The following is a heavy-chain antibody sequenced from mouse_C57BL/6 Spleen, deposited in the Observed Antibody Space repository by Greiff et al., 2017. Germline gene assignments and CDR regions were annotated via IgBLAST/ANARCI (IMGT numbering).Heavy chain of an antibody. CDR1: GFNIKDYY. V-gene: IGHV14-1*01. J-gene: IGHJ3*01. CDR3: TTDYGPPPAWFAY. D-gene: IGHD1-1*01. Sequence: EVQLQQSGAELVRPGASVKLSCTASGFNIKDYYMHWVKQRPEQGLEWIGRIDPEDGDTEYAPKFQGKATMTADTSSNTAYLQLSSLTSEDTAVYYCTTDYGPPPAWFAYWGQGTLVTVSA. CDR2: IDPEDGDT.